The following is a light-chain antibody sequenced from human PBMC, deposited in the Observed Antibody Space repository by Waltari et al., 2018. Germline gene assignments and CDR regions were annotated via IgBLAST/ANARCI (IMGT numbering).Light chain of an antibody. CDR2: DVS. CDR3: SSQSSNNVVL. J-gene: IGLJ2*01. CDR1: SNDVGGYNS. Sequence: QSALTQPASVSGSPGQSVTILCTGTSNDVGGYNSVSWYQEHPGQAPRVIIYDVSDRPSGLSDRFSGSKSGNTASLTISGLQAEDEADYYCSSQSSNNVVLFGGGTKLTVL. V-gene: IGLV2-14*01.